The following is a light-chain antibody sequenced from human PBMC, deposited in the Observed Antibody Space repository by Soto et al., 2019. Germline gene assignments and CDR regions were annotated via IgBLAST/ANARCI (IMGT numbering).Light chain of an antibody. J-gene: IGKJ4*01. CDR1: QSVSNY. V-gene: IGKV3-11*01. CDR3: QQRSRT. Sequence: EIVLTQSPATLSLSPGERATLSCRASQSVSNYLAWYQQRPGQAPRLLIYDASIRATGVPPRFSGSGSGTDFTLTIACLEPEDFAVYYCQQRSRTFGGGTRVDI. CDR2: DAS.